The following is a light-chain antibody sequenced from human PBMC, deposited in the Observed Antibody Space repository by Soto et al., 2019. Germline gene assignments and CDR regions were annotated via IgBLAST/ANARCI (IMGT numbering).Light chain of an antibody. Sequence: QSVLTQPASVSGSPGQSITISCTGTSSDVGSSNLVSWYQQHPGKAPKLIIYEGSRRPSGVSGRFSGSKSGNTASLTISGLQAEEEADYYYCSFAGSSTFYVFGTGTKPPS. CDR2: EGS. CDR1: SSDVGSSNL. CDR3: CSFAGSSTFYV. V-gene: IGLV2-23*01. J-gene: IGLJ1*01.